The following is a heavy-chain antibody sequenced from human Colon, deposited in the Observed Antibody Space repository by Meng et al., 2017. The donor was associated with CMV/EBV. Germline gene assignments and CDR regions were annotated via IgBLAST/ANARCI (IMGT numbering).Heavy chain of an antibody. D-gene: IGHD7-27*01. V-gene: IGHV3-74*01. Sequence: GESLKISCAASGFTFCMYWMHWVRQVPGKGLVWVSRISSDGTTNYADSVKGRFTISRDNAKNTLYLQMNSLRAEDTAIYYCAKDMWGLGDYWGQGTLVTVSS. CDR2: ISSDGTT. J-gene: IGHJ4*02. CDR1: GFTFCMYW. CDR3: AKDMWGLGDY.